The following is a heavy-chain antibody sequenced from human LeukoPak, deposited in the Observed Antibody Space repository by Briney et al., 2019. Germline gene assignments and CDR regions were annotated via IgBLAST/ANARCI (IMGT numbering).Heavy chain of an antibody. J-gene: IGHJ5*02. CDR1: GFTFSSYA. V-gene: IGHV3-23*01. Sequence: GGSLRLSCAASGFTFSSYAMSWVRQAPGKGLEWVSGISASGGSTHYADSVKGRFTISRDNSKNTLYLQMNSLRAEDTAVYYCTKGGGYNSDWFDPWGQGTLVTVSS. CDR3: TKGGGYNSDWFDP. D-gene: IGHD5-24*01. CDR2: ISASGGST.